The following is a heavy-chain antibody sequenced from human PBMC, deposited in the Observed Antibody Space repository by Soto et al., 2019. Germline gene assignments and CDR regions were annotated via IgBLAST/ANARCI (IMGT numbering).Heavy chain of an antibody. Sequence: PGESLKISCKGSGYSFTSYWISWVRQMPGKGLEWMGRIDPSDSYTNYSPSFQGHVTISADKSISTAYLQWSSLKASDTAMYYCAIPSIAAAGHNFNWFDPWGQGILVTVSS. CDR3: AIPSIAAAGHNFNWFDP. J-gene: IGHJ5*02. CDR2: IDPSDSYT. D-gene: IGHD6-13*01. V-gene: IGHV5-10-1*01. CDR1: GYSFTSYW.